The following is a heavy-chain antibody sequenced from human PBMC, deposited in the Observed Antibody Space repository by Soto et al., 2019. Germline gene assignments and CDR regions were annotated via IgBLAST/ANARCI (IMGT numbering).Heavy chain of an antibody. CDR3: AKDVEGTPVPYNWFDP. CDR2: INPNDGQT. D-gene: IGHD2-15*01. J-gene: IGHJ5*02. CDR1: GYNLTNCY. V-gene: IGHV1-46*01. Sequence: GASVKVSCKASGYNLTNCYMHWVRQAPGHGLEWMGIINPNDGQTIYAQKFQGRVTMTRDPSSRTFYLELSGLTSQDTALYFCAKDVEGTPVPYNWFDPWGQGTQVTVSS.